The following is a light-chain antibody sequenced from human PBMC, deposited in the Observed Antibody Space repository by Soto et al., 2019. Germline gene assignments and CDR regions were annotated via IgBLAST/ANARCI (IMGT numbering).Light chain of an antibody. CDR2: KAS. CDR3: QQSNSYPWT. Sequence: DIQMTQSPSTLSASVGDRVTITCRSSQRISSWLAWYQQKPGKAPKTLIYKASSLESGVPSRFSGSGSGTEFTLTISSLQPDDFATYFCQQSNSYPWTFGQGTKVEIK. CDR1: QRISSW. J-gene: IGKJ1*01. V-gene: IGKV1-5*03.